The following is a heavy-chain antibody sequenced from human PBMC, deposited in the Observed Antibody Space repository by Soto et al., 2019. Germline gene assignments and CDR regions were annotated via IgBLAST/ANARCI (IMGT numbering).Heavy chain of an antibody. V-gene: IGHV1-8*01. D-gene: IGHD2-21*01. Sequence: QVQLVQSGAEVKKPGASVKVSCSASGYTFISNDINWVRQAPGQGLEWMGWMNPNTGNTGYAQKFQGRVTMTRSTSINTAYMELRSLRSEDTAVYSCARDLDCGGDCYSDAFDIWGQGTVVTVSS. CDR1: GYTFISND. CDR2: MNPNTGNT. CDR3: ARDLDCGGDCYSDAFDI. J-gene: IGHJ3*02.